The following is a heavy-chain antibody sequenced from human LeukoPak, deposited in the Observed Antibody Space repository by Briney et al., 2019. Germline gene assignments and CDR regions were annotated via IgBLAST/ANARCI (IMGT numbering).Heavy chain of an antibody. CDR2: IKEDGSEK. V-gene: IGHV3-7*01. CDR3: ARGSSGYYDSSGYPYFDY. CDR1: HFVFNSYW. J-gene: IGHJ4*02. Sequence: GGSLRLSCAASHFVFNSYWMSWVRQAPGKGLEWVASIKEDGSEKYYVDSVKGRFTISRDNAKNSLYLQMNSLGVEDTAMYYCARGSSGYYDSSGYPYFDYWGQGTLVTVSS. D-gene: IGHD3-22*01.